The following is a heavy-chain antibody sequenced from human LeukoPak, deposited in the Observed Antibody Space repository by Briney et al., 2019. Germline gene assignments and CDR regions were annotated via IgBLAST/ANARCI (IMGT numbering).Heavy chain of an antibody. V-gene: IGHV3-21*01. Sequence: GGSLRLSCAASGFTFSSYSMNWVRQAPGKGLELVSSISSSSSYIYYAASVKGRFTISRDNAKNSLYLQMNSLRAEDTAVYYCARTMVTFDYWGQGTLVTVSS. J-gene: IGHJ4*02. CDR1: GFTFSSYS. D-gene: IGHD5-18*01. CDR2: ISSSSSYI. CDR3: ARTMVTFDY.